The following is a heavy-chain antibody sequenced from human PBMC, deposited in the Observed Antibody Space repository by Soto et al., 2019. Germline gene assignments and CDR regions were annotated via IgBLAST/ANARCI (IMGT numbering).Heavy chain of an antibody. D-gene: IGHD2-2*01. CDR1: GGSISSGGYY. CDR3: ARVVPAAMLYYYYYYMDV. CDR2: IYYSGST. V-gene: IGHV4-31*03. Sequence: SETLSLTCTVSGGSISSGGYYWSWIRQHPGKSLEWIGYIYYSGSTYYNPSLKSRVTISVDTSKNQFSPKLSSVTAADTAVYYCARVVPAAMLYYYYYYMDVWGKGTTVTVSS. J-gene: IGHJ6*03.